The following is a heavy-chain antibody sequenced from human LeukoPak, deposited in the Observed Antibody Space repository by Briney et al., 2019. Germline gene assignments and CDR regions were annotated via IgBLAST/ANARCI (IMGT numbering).Heavy chain of an antibody. CDR2: ISYDGSNR. D-gene: IGHD5-18*01. Sequence: GGSLRLSCAVSGFTVSSYAMHWVRQTPGKGLEWVAVISYDGSNRYYADSVKGRFTISRDSSKNTLYLQMNNLRAEDTAIYYCAKDPYSYGPRVFDYWGQGTLVTVSS. V-gene: IGHV3-30*04. CDR1: GFTVSSYA. J-gene: IGHJ4*02. CDR3: AKDPYSYGPRVFDY.